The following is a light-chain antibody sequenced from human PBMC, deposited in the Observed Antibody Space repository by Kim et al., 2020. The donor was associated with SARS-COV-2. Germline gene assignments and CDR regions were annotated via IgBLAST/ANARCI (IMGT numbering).Light chain of an antibody. V-gene: IGLV3-1*01. Sequence: SPGQTASITCSGGNLGDKYVCWYQQKPGQSPVLVIYHNSQRPSGIPERFSGSNSGNTATLTISGTQAMDEADYYCQAWDSNTGVVFGGGTQLTVL. CDR1: NLGDKY. CDR3: QAWDSNTGVV. CDR2: HNS. J-gene: IGLJ2*01.